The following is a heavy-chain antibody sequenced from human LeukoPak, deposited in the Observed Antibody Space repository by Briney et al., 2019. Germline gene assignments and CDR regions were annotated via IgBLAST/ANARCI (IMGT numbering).Heavy chain of an antibody. J-gene: IGHJ4*02. D-gene: IGHD3-3*01. CDR3: ARDFGVASPYFDY. V-gene: IGHV3-7*03. Sequence: GGSLRLSCAASGFSFSTYWMTWVRQAPGKWLGWVASIKQDGSENYYVDSVKGRFSISRDNAKNSLYLQMNSLRAEDTALYYCARDFGVASPYFDYWGQGILVTVSS. CDR2: IKQDGSEN. CDR1: GFSFSTYW.